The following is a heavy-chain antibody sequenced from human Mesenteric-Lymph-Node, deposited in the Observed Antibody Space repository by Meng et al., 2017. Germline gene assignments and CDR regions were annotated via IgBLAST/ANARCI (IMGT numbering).Heavy chain of an antibody. CDR2: IKLDGSEK. Sequence: GESLKISCAASGFTFSSYAMHWVRQAPGKGLEWVANIKLDGSEKYYLDSVKGRFTISRDNSQNTLYLQMNSLRAEDTAIYYCAKAWSIAVTGSNYWGQGTLVTVSS. D-gene: IGHD6-19*01. CDR3: AKAWSIAVTGSNY. CDR1: GFTFSSYA. J-gene: IGHJ4*02. V-gene: IGHV3-7*03.